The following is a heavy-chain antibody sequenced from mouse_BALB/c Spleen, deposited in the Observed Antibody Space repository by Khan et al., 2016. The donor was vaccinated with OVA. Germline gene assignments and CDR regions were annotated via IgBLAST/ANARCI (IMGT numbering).Heavy chain of an antibody. J-gene: IGHJ2*01. Sequence: EVQLQESGPGLVKPSQSLSLICTVTGYSITSDYAWNWIRQFPGNKLEWMGFISYSGNTNYNPSLKSRISITRDISKNQFFLHLNSVTTEDTATYYCARVYGGDFDYWGQGTTLTVSS. D-gene: IGHD1-1*01. CDR1: GYSITSDYA. CDR2: ISYSGNT. CDR3: ARVYGGDFDY. V-gene: IGHV3-2*02.